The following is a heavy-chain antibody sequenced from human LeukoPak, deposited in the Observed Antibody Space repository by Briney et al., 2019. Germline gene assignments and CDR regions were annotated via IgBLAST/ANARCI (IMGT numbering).Heavy chain of an antibody. J-gene: IGHJ5*02. CDR3: ARVLYYDFWSGYYKYNWFDP. CDR1: GGSISSHY. CDR2: IYYSGST. Sequence: SETLSLTCTVSGGSISSHYWSWIRQPPGKGLECIGYIYYSGSTNYNPSLKSRVTISVDTSKNHFSLKLSSVTAADTAVYYCARVLYYDFWSGYYKYNWFDPWGQGTLVTVSS. V-gene: IGHV4-59*11. D-gene: IGHD3-3*01.